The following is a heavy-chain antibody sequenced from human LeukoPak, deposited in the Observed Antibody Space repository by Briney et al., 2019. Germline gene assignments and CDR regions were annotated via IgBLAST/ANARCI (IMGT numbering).Heavy chain of an antibody. CDR3: ARLVTTFDP. V-gene: IGHV3-21*01. CDR2: ISSSSYI. J-gene: IGHJ5*02. Sequence: GGSLRLSCAASGFTFSNYAMHWVRQAPGKGLEWVSSISSSSYIYYADSVKGRFTISRDNAKNSLYLQMNSLRAEDTAVYYCARLVTTFDPWGQGTLVTVSS. D-gene: IGHD4-11*01. CDR1: GFTFSNYA.